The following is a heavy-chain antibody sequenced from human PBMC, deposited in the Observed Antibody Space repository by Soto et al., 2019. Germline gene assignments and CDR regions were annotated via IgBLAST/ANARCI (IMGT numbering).Heavy chain of an antibody. CDR2: MRPDSGGA. J-gene: IGHJ4*02. V-gene: IGHV1-2*02. CDR3: ARYPHEGFYDY. CDR1: GYTFTGYY. D-gene: IGHD3-10*01. Sequence: ASVKVSCKASGYTFTGYYLHWIRQAPGQGLQWMGWMRPDSGGANYAQKFQGRVSMTRDTSTSTFYMELSRLASDDTAVYYCARYPHEGFYDYWGQGTQVTVSS.